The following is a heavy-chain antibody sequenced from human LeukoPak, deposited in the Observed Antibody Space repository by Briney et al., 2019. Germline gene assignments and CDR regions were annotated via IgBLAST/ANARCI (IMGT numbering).Heavy chain of an antibody. V-gene: IGHV3-23*01. CDR3: AKARRERWYGDAFDI. CDR2: ISGSGGST. J-gene: IGHJ3*02. CDR1: GFTFSSYA. Sequence: GGSLRLSCAASGFTFSSYAMSWVRQAPGKGLEWVSAISGSGGSTYYADSVKGRFTISRDNSKNTLDLQVNSLRPEDTAVYYCAKARRERWYGDAFDIWGQGTMVTVSS. D-gene: IGHD6-13*01.